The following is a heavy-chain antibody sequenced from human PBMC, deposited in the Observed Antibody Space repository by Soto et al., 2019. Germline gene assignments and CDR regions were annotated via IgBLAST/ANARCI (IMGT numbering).Heavy chain of an antibody. CDR3: ARDADRVTMVRGVIRGVFDP. CDR2: INPSGGST. Sequence: QVQLVQSGAEVKKPGASVKVSCKASGYTFTSYYMHWVRQAPGQGLEWMGIINPSGGSTSYAQKFQGRVTRTRDTSTSTVYMELSSLRSEDTAVYYCARDADRVTMVRGVIRGVFDPWGQGTLVTVSS. V-gene: IGHV1-46*01. CDR1: GYTFTSYY. D-gene: IGHD3-10*01. J-gene: IGHJ5*02.